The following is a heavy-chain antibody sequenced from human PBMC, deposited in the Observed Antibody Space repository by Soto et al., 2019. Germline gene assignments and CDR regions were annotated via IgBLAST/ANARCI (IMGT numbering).Heavy chain of an antibody. V-gene: IGHV3-11*01. CDR3: ARDSYSGYSYGPDPY. D-gene: IGHD5-18*01. Sequence: KSGGSLRLSCAASGFTFSDYYMSWIRQAPGKGLEWVSYISSSGSTIYYADSVKGRFTISRDNAKNSLYLQMNSLRAEDTAVYYCARDSYSGYSYGPDPYWGQGTLVTVSS. J-gene: IGHJ4*02. CDR1: GFTFSDYY. CDR2: ISSSGSTI.